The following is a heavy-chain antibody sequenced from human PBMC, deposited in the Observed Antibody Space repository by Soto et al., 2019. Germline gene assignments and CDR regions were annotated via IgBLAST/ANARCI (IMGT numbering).Heavy chain of an antibody. CDR3: ASVKQGAWYFDL. CDR2: IKTDGSIT. J-gene: IGHJ2*01. D-gene: IGHD3-16*01. V-gene: IGHV3-74*01. Sequence: EVQLVESGGGLVQPGGSLRLSCAASGFSFSSYWMHWVRQAPGKGLVWVSRIKTDGSITNYADSVKGRFTISRDNAKNTLYVQMNSLRAEDTAVYYCASVKQGAWYFDLWGRGTLVTVPS. CDR1: GFSFSSYW.